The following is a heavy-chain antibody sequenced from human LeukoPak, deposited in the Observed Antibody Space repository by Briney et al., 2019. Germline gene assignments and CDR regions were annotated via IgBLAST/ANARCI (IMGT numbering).Heavy chain of an antibody. CDR2: IIPIFGTA. J-gene: IGHJ6*03. Sequence: SVKVSCKASGGTFSSYAISWVRQAPGQGLEWMGGIIPIFGTANYAQKFQGRVTITTDESTSTAYMELSSLRSEDTAVYYCASTAAAAYYYYYMDVWGKGTTVTVSS. CDR3: ASTAAAAYYYYYMDV. CDR1: GGTFSSYA. D-gene: IGHD6-13*01. V-gene: IGHV1-69*05.